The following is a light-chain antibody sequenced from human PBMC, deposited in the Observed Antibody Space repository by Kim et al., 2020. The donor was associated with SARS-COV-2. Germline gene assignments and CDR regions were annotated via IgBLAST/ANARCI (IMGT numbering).Light chain of an antibody. CDR1: QRVSSY. V-gene: IGKV3-11*01. CDR2: DAS. Sequence: LSLSPGERATLACRASQRVSSYLAWYQQKPGQAPRLLIYDASNRATGIPARFSGSGSGTDFTLTISSLEPEDFAVYYCQQRSNWPTFGGGTKLEI. CDR3: QQRSNWPT. J-gene: IGKJ4*01.